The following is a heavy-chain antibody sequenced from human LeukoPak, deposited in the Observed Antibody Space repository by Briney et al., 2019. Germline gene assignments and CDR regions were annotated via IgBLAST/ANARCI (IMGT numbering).Heavy chain of an antibody. CDR1: GFTFSSYS. V-gene: IGHV3-21*01. D-gene: IGHD1-7*01. CDR3: ATLELSFRRGYYYGMDV. CDR2: ISSSSSYI. Sequence: GGSLRLSCAASGFTFSSYSMNWVRQAPGKGLEWVSSISSSSSYIYYADPVKGRFTISRDNAKNSLYLQMNSLRAEDTAVYYCATLELSFRRGYYYGMDVWGQGTTVTVSS. J-gene: IGHJ6*02.